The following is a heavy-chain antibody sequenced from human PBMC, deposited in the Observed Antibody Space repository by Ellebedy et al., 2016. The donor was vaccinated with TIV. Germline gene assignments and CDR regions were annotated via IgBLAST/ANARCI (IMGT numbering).Heavy chain of an antibody. D-gene: IGHD3-3*01. CDR2: ILYDGSNK. J-gene: IGHJ6*03. CDR1: GFTFSNYG. V-gene: IGHV3-33*08. Sequence: GESLKISCAASGFTFSNYGMHWVRQAPGKGLEWVAIILYDGSNKFYADSVEGRFTISRDNAKNSLYLQMNSLRAEDTAVYYCARADLERRVYSRYYYMDVWGKGTTVTVSS. CDR3: ARADLERRVYSRYYYMDV.